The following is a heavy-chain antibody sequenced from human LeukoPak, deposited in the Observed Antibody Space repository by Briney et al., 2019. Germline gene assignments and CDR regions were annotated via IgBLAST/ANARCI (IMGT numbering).Heavy chain of an antibody. D-gene: IGHD4-17*01. CDR3: ARGNYYAYGDYNH. Sequence: GGSLRLSCAASGFTFSSYWMSWVRQAPGKGLEWVANIKQNGSEKYYVDSVKGRFTISRDNAKNSLYLQMNSLRAEDTAVYYCARGNYYAYGDYNHWGQGTLVTVSS. CDR2: IKQNGSEK. V-gene: IGHV3-7*01. CDR1: GFTFSSYW. J-gene: IGHJ4*02.